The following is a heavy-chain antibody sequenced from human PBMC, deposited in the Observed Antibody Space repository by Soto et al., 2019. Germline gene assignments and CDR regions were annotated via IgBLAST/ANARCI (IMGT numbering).Heavy chain of an antibody. CDR1: GGSISSGGYS. CDR2: IYHSGST. J-gene: IGHJ5*02. V-gene: IGHV4-30-2*01. Sequence: PSETLSLTCAVSGGSISSGGYSWSWIRQPPGKGLEWIGYIYHSGSTYYNPSLKSRVTISVDRSKNQFSLKLSSVTAADTAVYYCARRYYYGSGSYYPNWFDPWGQGTLVTVSS. CDR3: ARRYYYGSGSYYPNWFDP. D-gene: IGHD3-10*01.